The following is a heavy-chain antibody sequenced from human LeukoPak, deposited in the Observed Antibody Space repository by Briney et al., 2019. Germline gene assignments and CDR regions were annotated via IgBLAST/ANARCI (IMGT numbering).Heavy chain of an antibody. CDR3: ARRGPVNSYSSSWLFDY. V-gene: IGHV3-48*01. D-gene: IGHD6-13*01. CDR1: GFTFSSYS. Sequence: GGSLRLSCAASGFTFSSYSMNWVRQAPGKGLEWVSYISSSSSTIYYADSVKGRFTISRDNAKNSLYLQMNSLRAEDTAVYYCARRGPVNSYSSSWLFDYWGQGTLVTVSS. J-gene: IGHJ4*02. CDR2: ISSSSSTI.